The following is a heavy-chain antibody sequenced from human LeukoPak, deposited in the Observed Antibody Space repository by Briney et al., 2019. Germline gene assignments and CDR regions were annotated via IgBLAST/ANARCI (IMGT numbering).Heavy chain of an antibody. J-gene: IGHJ4*02. CDR2: FRGSGLST. Sequence: GGSLRLSCAASGFTFSSYAMSWVRQAPGKGLKWVSGFRGSGLSTFYADSVKGRFTISRDNSKNSLYLQMNSLRTEDTALYYCAKGYSSGWYGDFDYWGQGTLVTVSS. V-gene: IGHV3-23*01. CDR3: AKGYSSGWYGDFDY. CDR1: GFTFSSYA. D-gene: IGHD6-19*01.